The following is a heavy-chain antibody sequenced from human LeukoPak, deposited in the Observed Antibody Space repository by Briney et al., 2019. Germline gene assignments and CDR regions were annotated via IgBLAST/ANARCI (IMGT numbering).Heavy chain of an antibody. D-gene: IGHD5-24*01. CDR3: ALQTRYYYYYMDV. CDR2: IYHSGST. J-gene: IGHJ6*03. V-gene: IGHV4-4*02. CDR1: GGSISSSNW. Sequence: PSGTLSLTCAVSGGSISSSNWWSWVRQPPGKGLEWIGEIYHSGSTSYNPSLKSRVTISVDTSKNQFSLKMSSVTAADTAVYYCALQTRYYYYYMDVWGKGTTVTVSS.